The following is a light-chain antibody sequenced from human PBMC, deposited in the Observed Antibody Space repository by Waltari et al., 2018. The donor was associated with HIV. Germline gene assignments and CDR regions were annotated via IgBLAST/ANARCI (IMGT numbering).Light chain of an antibody. V-gene: IGKV3D-20*02. CDR2: AAS. J-gene: IGKJ4*01. Sequence: TLPPAILSLPDGKPATPPCRASQHIGNRLVCSKFKPGQPPLLLIFAASRRANGGTDKFSGSASGTNFTLTLSNLRPWDSAMYYCQHRGPWPSFGGGTRVEI. CDR1: QHIGNR. CDR3: QHRGPWPS.